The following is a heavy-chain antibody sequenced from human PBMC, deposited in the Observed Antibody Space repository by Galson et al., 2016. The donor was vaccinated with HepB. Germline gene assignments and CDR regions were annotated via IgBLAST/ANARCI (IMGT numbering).Heavy chain of an antibody. J-gene: IGHJ6*03. D-gene: IGHD3-3*01. CDR3: ARVDYDFWSGSDYYYYVDV. CDR2: IYYSGST. V-gene: IGHV4-31*03. CDR1: GGSISSGGNY. Sequence: TLSLTCTVSGGSISSGGNYWSWVRQHPGGGLEWIAFIYYSGSTSYNPSLKSRVTISVDTSKNQFSLQLSSVTAADTAVYYCARVDYDFWSGSDYYYYVDVWGKGTTLTVSS.